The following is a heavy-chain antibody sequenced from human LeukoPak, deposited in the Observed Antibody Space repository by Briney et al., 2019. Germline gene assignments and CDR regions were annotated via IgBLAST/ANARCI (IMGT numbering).Heavy chain of an antibody. CDR1: GGSISSQY. CDR3: ARGPYDSSGYYPMYYFDY. J-gene: IGHJ4*02. V-gene: IGHV4-59*11. Sequence: SETLSLTCTVSGGSISSQYWSWIRQPPGKGLEWIGYIYYSGSTSYNPSLKSRVTISVDTSKNQFSLRLSSVTAADTAVYYCARGPYDSSGYYPMYYFDYWGQGTLVTVSS. CDR2: IYYSGST. D-gene: IGHD3-22*01.